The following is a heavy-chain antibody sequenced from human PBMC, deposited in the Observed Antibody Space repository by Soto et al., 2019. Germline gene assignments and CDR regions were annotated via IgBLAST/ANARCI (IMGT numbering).Heavy chain of an antibody. D-gene: IGHD1-7*01. Sequence: GGSLRLSCAASGFTFSSYWMSWVRQAPGKGLEWVANIKQDGSEKYYVDSVKGRFTISRDNAKNSLYLQMNSLRAEDTAVYYCARDRNWNYVTNFDYWGQGTLVTVSS. CDR1: GFTFSSYW. CDR3: ARDRNWNYVTNFDY. CDR2: IKQDGSEK. J-gene: IGHJ4*02. V-gene: IGHV3-7*01.